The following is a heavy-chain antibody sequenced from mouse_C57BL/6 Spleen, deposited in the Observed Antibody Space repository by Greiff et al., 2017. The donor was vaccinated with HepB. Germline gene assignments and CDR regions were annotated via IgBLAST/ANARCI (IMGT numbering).Heavy chain of an antibody. CDR2: IYPGSGSI. D-gene: IGHD2-4*01. V-gene: IGHV1-55*01. CDR1: GYTFTSYW. CDR3: ARWGIYYDYLDY. J-gene: IGHJ2*01. Sequence: QVQLQQPGAELVKPGASVKMSCKASGYTFTSYWITWVKQRPGQGLEWIGDIYPGSGSINYNEKFKSKATLTVDTSSSTAYMQLSSLTSEDSAVYYCARWGIYYDYLDYWGQGTTLTVSS.